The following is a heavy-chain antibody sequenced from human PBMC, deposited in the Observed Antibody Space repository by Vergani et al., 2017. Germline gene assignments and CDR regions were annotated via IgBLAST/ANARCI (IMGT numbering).Heavy chain of an antibody. CDR1: KNSLSSRSHY. J-gene: IGHJ4*02. CDR2: VYQSGNT. CDR3: ARQSAMIISQGHFDY. Sequence: QLQLQESGPGLVRPAETLSLTCTVSKNSLSSRSHYWGWIRPSPGRGLEWIGSVYQSGNTFYNPSFKSRVTISVDTSNDQFSLRLASMAAADTAMYFWARQSAMIISQGHFDYWGQGVLVTVSS. D-gene: IGHD5-18*01. V-gene: IGHV4-39*01.